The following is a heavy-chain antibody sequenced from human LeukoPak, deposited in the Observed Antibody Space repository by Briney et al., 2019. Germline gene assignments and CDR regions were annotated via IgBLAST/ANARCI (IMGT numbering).Heavy chain of an antibody. V-gene: IGHV3-66*01. D-gene: IGHD5-18*01. CDR3: ARDSPPPKRGYSYGFDY. J-gene: IGHJ4*02. CDR2: IYSGGST. CDR1: GFTVSSNY. Sequence: GGSLRLSCAASGFTVSSNYMSWVRQAPGKGLEWVSVIYSGGSTYYADSVEGRFTISRDNSKNTLYLQMNSLRAEDTAVYYCARDSPPPKRGYSYGFDYWGQGTLVTVSS.